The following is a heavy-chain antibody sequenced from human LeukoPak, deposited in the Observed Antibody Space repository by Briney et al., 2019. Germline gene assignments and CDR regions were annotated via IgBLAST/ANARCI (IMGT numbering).Heavy chain of an antibody. Sequence: ASVKVSRKASGYTFTSYDINWVRQATGQGLEWMGWMNPNSGNTGYAQKFQGRVTMTRNTSISAAYMELSSLRSEDTAVYYCARGRSKSLGTVNAFIHWGQGTLVTVSS. J-gene: IGHJ4*02. CDR1: GYTFTSYD. CDR3: ARGRSKSLGTVNAFIH. D-gene: IGHD4-17*01. CDR2: MNPNSGNT. V-gene: IGHV1-8*01.